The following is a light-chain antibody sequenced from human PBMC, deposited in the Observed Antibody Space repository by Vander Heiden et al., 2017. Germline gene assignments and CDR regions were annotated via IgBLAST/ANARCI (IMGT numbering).Light chain of an antibody. J-gene: IGLJ1*01. CDR2: SNN. V-gene: IGLV1-44*01. Sequence: QSVLTQPPSASGTPGQRVTISCSGSSSNIGSNTVHWYQQLPGTAPKLLIYSNNQRPSGVPDRFSGSKSGTSASLAISGLQSEDEADYYCAAWDDNLNGYVFGTGTKVTVL. CDR1: SSNIGSNT. CDR3: AAWDDNLNGYV.